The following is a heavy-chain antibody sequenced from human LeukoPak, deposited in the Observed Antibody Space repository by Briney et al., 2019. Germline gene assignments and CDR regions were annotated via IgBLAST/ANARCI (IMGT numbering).Heavy chain of an antibody. V-gene: IGHV1-24*01. CDR1: GYTLTELS. CDR3: ATGVTMVRGVINDY. CDR2: FDPEDGET. J-gene: IGHJ4*02. Sequence: ASVKVSCKVSGYTLTELSMHWVRQAPGKGLEWMGGFDPEDGETIYAQKFQGRVTMTEDTSTDTAYMELSRLRSEDTAVYYCATGVTMVRGVINDYWGQGTLVTVSS. D-gene: IGHD3-10*01.